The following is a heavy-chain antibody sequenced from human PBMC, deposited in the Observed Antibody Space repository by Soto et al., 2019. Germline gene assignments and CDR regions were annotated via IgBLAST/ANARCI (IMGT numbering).Heavy chain of an antibody. CDR1: GFAVSTNY. V-gene: IGHV3-66*01. CDR3: ARVDRNALAY. J-gene: IGHJ4*02. Sequence: GGPLQLPYVDSGFAVSTNYMSWVRQAPGKGLEWDSVIYSGGSTYYEDSVKGRFTISRDNSKNTLYLQMNSLRAEDTAVYYCARVDRNALAYWGQGNLVTVSS. CDR2: IYSGGST. D-gene: IGHD3-16*02.